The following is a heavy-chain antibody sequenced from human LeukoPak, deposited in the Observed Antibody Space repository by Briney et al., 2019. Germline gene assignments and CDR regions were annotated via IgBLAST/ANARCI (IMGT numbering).Heavy chain of an antibody. D-gene: IGHD7-27*01. V-gene: IGHV3-48*03. CDR2: ISSRDGAI. Sequence: GGSLTLSRAASGFSFSIYEMNWVRHPPGEGREWVSYISSRDGAIYYAYSVKGRFTMSRDNDKNSLYLQMNSLRAEDTALYDCGREPTYTNWGDDYWGQGTLVTVSP. CDR3: GREPTYTNWGDDY. J-gene: IGHJ4*02. CDR1: GFSFSIYE.